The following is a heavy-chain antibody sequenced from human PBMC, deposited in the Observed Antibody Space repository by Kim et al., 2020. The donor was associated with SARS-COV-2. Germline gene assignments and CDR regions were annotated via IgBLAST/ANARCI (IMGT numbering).Heavy chain of an antibody. D-gene: IGHD6-19*01. CDR3: ARLRSGWFVGYFDY. Sequence: VQSLQGRVTMTADTSTSTAYMELRSLRSDDTAVYYCARLRSGWFVGYFDYWGQGTLVTVSS. J-gene: IGHJ4*02. V-gene: IGHV1-18*01.